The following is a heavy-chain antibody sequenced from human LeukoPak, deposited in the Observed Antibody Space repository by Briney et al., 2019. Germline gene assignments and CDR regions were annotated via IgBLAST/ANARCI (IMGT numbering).Heavy chain of an antibody. CDR1: GYTFTSYG. CDR2: ISPYNGNT. D-gene: IGHD3-10*01. V-gene: IGHV1-18*01. J-gene: IGHJ4*02. Sequence: ASVKVSCKASGYTFTSYGISWVRQAPGQGLEWMGWISPYNGNTNYAQKLQGRVTMTTDTSTSTAYMELRSLRSDDTAVYYCARDARDYYYGSGSYYQTPALHFDYWGQGTVVTVPS. CDR3: ARDARDYYYGSGSYYQTPALHFDY.